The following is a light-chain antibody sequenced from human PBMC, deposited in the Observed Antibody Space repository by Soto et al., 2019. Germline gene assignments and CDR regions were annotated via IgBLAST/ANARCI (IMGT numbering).Light chain of an antibody. V-gene: IGKV3-15*01. CDR1: QSVSSN. Sequence: MAMTQSPATLSAPPGERATLSCRASQSVSSNLAWYQQKPGQAPRLLIDGASTWATCIPARFSGSGAGTEFTLTITSLQSEDFAVYYCQQYKKWPWTFGQGTKVDIK. CDR2: GAS. CDR3: QQYKKWPWT. J-gene: IGKJ1*01.